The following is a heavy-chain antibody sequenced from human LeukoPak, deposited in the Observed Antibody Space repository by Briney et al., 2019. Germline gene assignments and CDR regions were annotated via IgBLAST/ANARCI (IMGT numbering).Heavy chain of an antibody. CDR2: VKSDGGGI. D-gene: IGHD3-10*01. Sequence: GGSLRLSCAVSGFTFTDYWFNWVRQAPGKGLEWVSRVKSDGGGINYGDSVKGRFTMSRDNAKNTLYLQMNSLRAEDTAVYYCARQAGSGFDYWGQGSLVTVSS. V-gene: IGHV3-74*01. CDR1: GFTFTDYW. CDR3: ARQAGSGFDY. J-gene: IGHJ4*02.